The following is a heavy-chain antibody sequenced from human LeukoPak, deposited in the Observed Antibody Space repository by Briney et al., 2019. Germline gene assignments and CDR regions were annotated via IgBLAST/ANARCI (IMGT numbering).Heavy chain of an antibody. Sequence: SETLSLTCTVSGGSIRSYYWSWIRQPPGKGLEWIGYISYSGNTNYSPSLESRVTISVGTSKNQFSLKLTSVTAADTAVYYCAREGGYASPFDYWGQGTLVTVSS. CDR3: AREGGYASPFDY. V-gene: IGHV4-59*08. D-gene: IGHD5-12*01. CDR2: ISYSGNT. CDR1: GGSIRSYY. J-gene: IGHJ4*02.